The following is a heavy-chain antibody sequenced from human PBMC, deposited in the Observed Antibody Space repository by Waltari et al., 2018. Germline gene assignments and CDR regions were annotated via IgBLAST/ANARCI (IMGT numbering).Heavy chain of an antibody. D-gene: IGHD3-3*01. V-gene: IGHV3-20*04. CDR1: GFTFDDYG. CDR3: ARDGIITIFGVVIRPLDY. CDR2: INWNGGST. J-gene: IGHJ4*02. Sequence: EVQLVESGGGVVRPGGSRRLSCAASGFTFDDYGMSGCRQAPGKVLEWVSGINWNGGSTGSAASVKGRFTTSSDNAKNSLYLHMHSLRAEDTALYYCARDGIITIFGVVIRPLDYWGQGTLVTVSS.